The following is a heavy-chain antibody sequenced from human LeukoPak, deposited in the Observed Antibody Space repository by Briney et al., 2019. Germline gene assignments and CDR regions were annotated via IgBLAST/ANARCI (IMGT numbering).Heavy chain of an antibody. J-gene: IGHJ4*02. V-gene: IGHV1-46*01. CDR1: GYTFTSYY. CDR2: INPSGGST. D-gene: IGHD3-22*01. CDR3: ARDSYYYDSSGYYYGGY. Sequence: ASVKVSCKASGYTFTSYYMHWVRQAPGQGLEWMGIINPSGGSTSYAQKFQGRLTMTRGTSTSTVYMELSSLRSEDTAVYYCARDSYYYDSSGYYYGGYWGQGTLVTVSS.